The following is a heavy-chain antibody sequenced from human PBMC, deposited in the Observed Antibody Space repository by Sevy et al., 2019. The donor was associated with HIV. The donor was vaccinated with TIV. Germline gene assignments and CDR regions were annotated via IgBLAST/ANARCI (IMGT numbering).Heavy chain of an antibody. Sequence: GESLKISCAASGFTFSNSFMSWARQAPGRGLEWVGRITRKIDGETTLYAAPVKGRFTISRGDSRNTMYLQMDSLKIEDTAMYYCGTGDAYDVSGQGTTVTVSS. D-gene: IGHD7-27*01. J-gene: IGHJ3*01. V-gene: IGHV3-15*06. CDR1: GFTFSNSF. CDR3: GTGDAYDV. CDR2: ITRKIDGETT.